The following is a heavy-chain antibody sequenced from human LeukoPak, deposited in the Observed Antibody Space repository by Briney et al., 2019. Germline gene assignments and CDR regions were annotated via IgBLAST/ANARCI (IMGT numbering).Heavy chain of an antibody. D-gene: IGHD5-18*01. Sequence: SETLSLTCTVSGGSISSYYWSWIRQPAGKGLEWIGRIYTSGSTNYNPSLKSRVTMSVDTSKNQFSLKLSSVTAADTAVYYCARDQVDTAMVTVYFDYWGQGTLVTVSS. CDR3: ARDQVDTAMVTVYFDY. V-gene: IGHV4-4*07. CDR1: GGSISSYY. J-gene: IGHJ4*02. CDR2: IYTSGST.